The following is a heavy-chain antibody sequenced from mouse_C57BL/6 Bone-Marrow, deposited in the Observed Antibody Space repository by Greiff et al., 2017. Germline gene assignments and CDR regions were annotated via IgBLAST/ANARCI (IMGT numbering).Heavy chain of an antibody. Sequence: VQLQQSGAELVKPGASVKMSCKASGYTFTSYWITWVKQRPGQGLEWIGDIYPGSGSTNYNEKFKSKATLTVDTSSNTAYMQLSSLTSEDSAVYYCASGGGRAMDYWGQGTTVTVSS. V-gene: IGHV1-55*01. CDR2: IYPGSGST. D-gene: IGHD3-3*01. J-gene: IGHJ4*01. CDR1: GYTFTSYW. CDR3: ASGGGRAMDY.